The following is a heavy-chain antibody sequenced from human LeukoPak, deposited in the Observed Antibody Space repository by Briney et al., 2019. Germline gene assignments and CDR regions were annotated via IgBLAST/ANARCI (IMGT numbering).Heavy chain of an antibody. CDR2: INPSGGST. D-gene: IGHD3-10*01. CDR3: ARDHGSAYYRAPRH. J-gene: IGHJ4*02. Sequence: ASVKVSCKASGYIFTHYYMHWVRQAPGQGLEWMGTINPSGGSTTYAQKFQSRVTMTSGTSTSTVYMELSSLRSEDTAVYYCARDHGSAYYRAPRHWGQGTLVTVSS. V-gene: IGHV1-46*01. CDR1: GYIFTHYY.